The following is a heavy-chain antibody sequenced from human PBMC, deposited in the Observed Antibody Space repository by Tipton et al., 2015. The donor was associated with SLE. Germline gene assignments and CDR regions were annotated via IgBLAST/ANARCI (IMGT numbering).Heavy chain of an antibody. J-gene: IGHJ4*02. V-gene: IGHV3-30*02. CDR3: AKVVISSWYYFDY. CDR2: IRYDGSNK. CDR1: GFTFSSYG. Sequence: SLRLSCAASGFTFSSYGMHWVRQAPGKGLEWVAFIRYDGSNKYYADSVKGRFTISRDNSKNTLYLQMNSLRAEDTAVYYCAKVVISSWYYFDYWGQGTLVTVSS. D-gene: IGHD6-13*01.